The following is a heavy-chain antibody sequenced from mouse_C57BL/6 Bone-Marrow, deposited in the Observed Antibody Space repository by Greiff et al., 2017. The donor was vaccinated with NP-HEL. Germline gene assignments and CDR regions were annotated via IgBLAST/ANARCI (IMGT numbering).Heavy chain of an antibody. D-gene: IGHD2-1*01. Sequence: VKLMESGAELVKPGASVKLSCKASGYTFTSYWMHWVKQRPGQGLEWIGMIHPNSGSTNYNEKFKSKATLTVDKSSSTAYMQLSSLTSEDSAVYYCARSFYFPFAYWGQGTLVTVSA. CDR1: GYTFTSYW. CDR2: IHPNSGST. J-gene: IGHJ3*01. CDR3: ARSFYFPFAY. V-gene: IGHV1-64*01.